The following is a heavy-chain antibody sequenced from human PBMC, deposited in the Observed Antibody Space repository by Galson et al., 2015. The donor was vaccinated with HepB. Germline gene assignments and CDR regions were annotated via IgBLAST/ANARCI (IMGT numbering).Heavy chain of an antibody. CDR3: ASFGGIAVAGPLGY. V-gene: IGHV1-69*13. CDR2: IIPIFGTA. J-gene: IGHJ4*02. D-gene: IGHD6-19*01. CDR1: GGTFSSYA. Sequence: SVKVSCKASGGTFSSYAISWVRQAPGQGLEWMGGIIPIFGTANYAQKFQGRVTITADESTSTAYMELSSLRSEDTAVYYCASFGGIAVAGPLGYWGQGTLVTVSS.